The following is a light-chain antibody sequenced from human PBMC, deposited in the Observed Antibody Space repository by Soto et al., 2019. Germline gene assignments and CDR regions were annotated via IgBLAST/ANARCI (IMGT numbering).Light chain of an antibody. Sequence: EIVMTQSPATLSVSPGERATLSCRASQSVSINLAWFQQKPGQAPRLLIYGAFNRATGIPARFSGSGSGTDFTLTISSLEPEDSAVYYCQQRNVWPPVTFGQGTRLEI. CDR2: GAF. J-gene: IGKJ5*01. V-gene: IGKV3-11*01. CDR3: QQRNVWPPVT. CDR1: QSVSIN.